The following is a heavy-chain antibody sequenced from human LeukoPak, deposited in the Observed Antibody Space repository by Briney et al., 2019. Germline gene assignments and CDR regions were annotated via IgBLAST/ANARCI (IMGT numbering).Heavy chain of an antibody. CDR2: ISAYNGDT. J-gene: IGHJ4*02. Sequence: ASVKVSCKASGGTFSSYAISWVRQAPGQGLEWMGWISAYNGDTEYAQKLQGRVTLTTDTSTNTAYMELRSLRSDDTAVYYCARGPSQGFDYWGQGTLVTVSS. CDR1: GGTFSSYA. CDR3: ARGPSQGFDY. V-gene: IGHV1-18*01.